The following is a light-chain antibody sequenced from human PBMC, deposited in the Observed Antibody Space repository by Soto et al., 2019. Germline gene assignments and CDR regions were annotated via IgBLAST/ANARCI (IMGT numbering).Light chain of an antibody. CDR1: QSVSRRY. Sequence: EIVLTQSPGTLSLSPGARANLSCRASQSVSRRYLAWYQQKPGQAPRLLMYGASSRATGIPDKFSGSGSGTDFTLTISRVEPEDFAVYSCQQFASSPWTFGHGAKVEI. CDR2: GAS. J-gene: IGKJ1*01. V-gene: IGKV3-20*01. CDR3: QQFASSPWT.